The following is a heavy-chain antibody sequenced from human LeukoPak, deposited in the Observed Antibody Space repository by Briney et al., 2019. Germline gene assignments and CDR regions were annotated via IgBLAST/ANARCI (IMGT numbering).Heavy chain of an antibody. D-gene: IGHD3-22*01. J-gene: IGHJ4*02. V-gene: IGHV3-30*04. CDR2: ISYDGSNK. CDR1: GFTFSSYA. CDR3: ARGTSEGPGGYYYDSSGRLDY. Sequence: GRSLRLSCAASGFTFSSYAMHWVRQAPGKGLEWVAVISYDGSNKYYADSVKGRFTISRDNSKNTLYLQINSLRAEDTAVYYCARGTSEGPGGYYYDSSGRLDYWGQGTLVTVSS.